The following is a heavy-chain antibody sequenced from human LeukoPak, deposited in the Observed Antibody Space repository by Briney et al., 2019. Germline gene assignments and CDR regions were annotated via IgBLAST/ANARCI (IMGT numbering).Heavy chain of an antibody. J-gene: IGHJ6*03. V-gene: IGHV4-38-2*01. CDR2: MHHTGST. Sequence: SGTLSLTCAVSGYSINSGYHWGWIRQPPGKGLEWIAIMHHTGSTNYNPSLKSRVTMSVDTSKNQFSLKLNSVTAADTAVYYCARTTEGGYTYDYFYYYYMDVWGKGTTVTISS. CDR3: ARTTEGGYTYDYFYYYYMDV. D-gene: IGHD5-18*01. CDR1: GYSINSGYH.